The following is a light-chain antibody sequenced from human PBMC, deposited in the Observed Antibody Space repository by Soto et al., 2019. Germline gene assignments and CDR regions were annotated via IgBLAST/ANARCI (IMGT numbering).Light chain of an antibody. CDR1: QSVSSNY. CDR2: GAS. CDR3: QQYDSSLIT. V-gene: IGKV3-20*01. J-gene: IGKJ5*01. Sequence: IVLTPSPGTLSLSPGERSTLSCRTRQSVSSNYLAWYQQKPGQAPRLLIYGASSRATGIPDRFSGSGSGTDFSLTISRLEPEDFAVYTCQQYDSSLITFGQGTRLEIK.